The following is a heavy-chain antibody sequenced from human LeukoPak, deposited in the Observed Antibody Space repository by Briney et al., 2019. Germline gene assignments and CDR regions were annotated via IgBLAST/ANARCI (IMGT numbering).Heavy chain of an antibody. Sequence: NPGGSLRLSCAASGFTFSSYSMNWVRQAPGKGLEWVSSISSSSSYIYYADSVKGRFTISRDNAKNSLYLQMNSLRAEDTAVYYCARDPQGILPNQLDYWGQGTLVTVS. J-gene: IGHJ4*02. CDR3: ARDPQGILPNQLDY. D-gene: IGHD3-3*02. CDR1: GFTFSSYS. CDR2: ISSSSSYI. V-gene: IGHV3-21*01.